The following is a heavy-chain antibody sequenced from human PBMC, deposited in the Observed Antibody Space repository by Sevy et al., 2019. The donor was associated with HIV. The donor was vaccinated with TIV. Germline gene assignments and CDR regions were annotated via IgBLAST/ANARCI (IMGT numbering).Heavy chain of an antibody. Sequence: GGCLRLSCAASGFTFSTYWVNWVRQAPGKGLQWVASMYPSGSETYYLDSVKGRFTISRDNANSLLFLQMNSLSADDTAVYDCVRERYCTSTTCHTGSAFDVWGQGIMVTVSS. J-gene: IGHJ3*01. D-gene: IGHD2-2*01. CDR2: MYPSGSET. CDR1: GFTFSTYW. CDR3: VRERYCTSTTCHTGSAFDV. V-gene: IGHV3-7*01.